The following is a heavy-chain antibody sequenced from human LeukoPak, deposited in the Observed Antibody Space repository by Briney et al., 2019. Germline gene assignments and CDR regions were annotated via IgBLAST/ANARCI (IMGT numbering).Heavy chain of an antibody. CDR1: GFTFSTYG. J-gene: IGHJ6*02. Sequence: QTGGSLRLSCAASGFTFSTYGIHWVRQAPGKGLVWVSRFNGDGSTTTYADSVKGRFTISRDNAKNTLYLQMNSLRAEDTAVYYCARDYYYGMDVWGQGTTVTVSS. V-gene: IGHV3-74*01. CDR3: ARDYYYGMDV. CDR2: FNGDGSTT.